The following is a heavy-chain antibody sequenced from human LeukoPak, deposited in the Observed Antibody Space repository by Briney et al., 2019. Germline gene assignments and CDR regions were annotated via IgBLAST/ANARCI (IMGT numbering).Heavy chain of an antibody. J-gene: IGHJ4*02. CDR1: GFTVSSIH. V-gene: IGHV3-53*01. D-gene: IGHD6-19*01. CDR3: AKRGIAVAGTSH. CDR2: TYTGGNS. Sequence: GGSLRLSCAASGFTVSSIHMVWVRQAPGKGLEWVSVTYTGGNSYYADSVKGRFTISRDNSKNTLYLQMNSLRAEDTAVYYCAKRGIAVAGTSHWGQGTLVTVSS.